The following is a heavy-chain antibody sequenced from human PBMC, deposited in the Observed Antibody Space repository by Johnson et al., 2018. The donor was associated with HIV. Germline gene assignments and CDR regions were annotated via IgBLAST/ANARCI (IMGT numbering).Heavy chain of an antibody. J-gene: IGHJ3*02. D-gene: IGHD1-26*01. CDR3: ARSWELGETAFDI. Sequence: EVHLVESGGGLVQPGGSLRLSCAASGFTFSSFWMSWVRQAPGKGLEWVANIKQDGSNKYYADSVKGRVTISRDGSKNTLYLQMNSLRAEETAVYYCARSWELGETAFDIWGQGTMVTVSS. V-gene: IGHV3-7*02. CDR1: GFTFSSFW. CDR2: IKQDGSNK.